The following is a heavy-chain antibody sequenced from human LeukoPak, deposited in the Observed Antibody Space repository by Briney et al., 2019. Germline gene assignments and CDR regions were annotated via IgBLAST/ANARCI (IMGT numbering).Heavy chain of an antibody. CDR1: GGSISSSRYY. J-gene: IGHJ5*02. CDR3: ARYSYGGEDWFDP. Sequence: PSETLSLTCAVSGGSISSSRYYWAWIRQPPGKGAEWIGSIYYSGTTYYSPSLKSRVTIFLDAPKNQFSLKLTSLTAADTAVYYCARYSYGGEDWFDPWGQGTLVTVSS. CDR2: IYYSGTT. V-gene: IGHV4-39*01. D-gene: IGHD5-18*01.